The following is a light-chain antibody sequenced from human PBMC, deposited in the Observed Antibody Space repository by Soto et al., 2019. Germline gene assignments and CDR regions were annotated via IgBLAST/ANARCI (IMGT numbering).Light chain of an antibody. CDR3: LHRSNSPT. J-gene: IGKJ4*01. V-gene: IGKV3-11*01. Sequence: EIVLTQSPATLSLSPGERATLSCRASQSVSSYLAWYQQKPGQAPRLLIYDASNRATGIPARFSGSGSGTAFTLTISSIEPEGLAVYYCLHRSNSPTFGVGTQVETK. CDR2: DAS. CDR1: QSVSSY.